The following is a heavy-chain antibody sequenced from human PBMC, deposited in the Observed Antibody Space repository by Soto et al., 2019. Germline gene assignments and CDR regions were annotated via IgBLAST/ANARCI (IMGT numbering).Heavy chain of an antibody. D-gene: IGHD6-6*01. Sequence: SETLSLTCTVSGGSISRGDPYWSWIRQHPGGGLEWIGYIYSSGSTSYNPSLRSRVAISVDTSDNQFSLNLNSVTAADTAVYYCARISRLPCPGYFDFWGRGILVTVSS. J-gene: IGHJ4*02. CDR1: GGSISRGDPY. CDR2: IYSSGST. CDR3: ARISRLPCPGYFDF. V-gene: IGHV4-31*03.